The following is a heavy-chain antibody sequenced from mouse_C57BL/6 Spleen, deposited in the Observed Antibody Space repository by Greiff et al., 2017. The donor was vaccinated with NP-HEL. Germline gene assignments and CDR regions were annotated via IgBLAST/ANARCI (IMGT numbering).Heavy chain of an antibody. CDR3: ATLYYGSTDGGSYFDY. J-gene: IGHJ2*01. CDR2: ISYDGSN. V-gene: IGHV3-6*01. CDR1: GYSITSGYY. Sequence: ESGPGLVKPSQSLSLTCSVTGYSITSGYYWNWIRQFPGNKLEWMGYISYDGSNNYNPSLKNRISITRDTSKNQFFLKLNSVTTEDTATYYCATLYYGSTDGGSYFDYWGQGTTLTVSS. D-gene: IGHD1-1*01.